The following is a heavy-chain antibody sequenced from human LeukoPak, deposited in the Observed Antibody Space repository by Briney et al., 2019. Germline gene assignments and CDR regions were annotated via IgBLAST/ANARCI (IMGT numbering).Heavy chain of an antibody. CDR3: AKRGVVIRVILVGFHKEAYYFDS. J-gene: IGHJ4*02. D-gene: IGHD3-22*01. V-gene: IGHV3-23*01. CDR1: GITLSNYG. Sequence: GGSLRLSCAVSGITLSNYGMSWVRQAPGKGLEWVAGISDRGGRTNYADSVKGRFTTSRDSPKNTVYLQMNSLRAEDTAVYFCAKRGVVIRVILVGFHKEAYYFDSWGQGALVTVSS. CDR2: ISDRGGRT.